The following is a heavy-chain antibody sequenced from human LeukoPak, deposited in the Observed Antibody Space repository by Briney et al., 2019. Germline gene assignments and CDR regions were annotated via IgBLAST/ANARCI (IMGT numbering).Heavy chain of an antibody. D-gene: IGHD2-15*01. CDR3: ARDQRKYCSGGSCEYLFDY. CDR2: IWYDGSNK. CDR1: GFTFSSYG. J-gene: IGHJ4*02. V-gene: IGHV3-33*01. Sequence: GGSLRLSCAASGFTFSSYGVHWVRQAPGKGLEWVAVIWYDGSNKYYGDSVKGRFTISRDNSKNTLYLQMNSLRAEDTAVYYCARDQRKYCSGGSCEYLFDYWGQGTLVTVSS.